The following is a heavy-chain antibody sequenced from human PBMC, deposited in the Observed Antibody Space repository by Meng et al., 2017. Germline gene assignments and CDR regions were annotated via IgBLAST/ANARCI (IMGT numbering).Heavy chain of an antibody. CDR1: GGTFSSYA. CDR2: IIPIFGTA. J-gene: IGHJ4*02. Sequence: QGERVQSGGEVKKPGSSVKVPCKASGGTFSSYAISWVRQAPGQGLEWMGGIIPIFGTANYAQKFQGRVTITADKSTSTAYMELSSLRSEDTAVYYCHSGWYQAGDDYWGQGTLVTVSS. CDR3: HSGWYQAGDDY. D-gene: IGHD6-19*01. V-gene: IGHV1-69*06.